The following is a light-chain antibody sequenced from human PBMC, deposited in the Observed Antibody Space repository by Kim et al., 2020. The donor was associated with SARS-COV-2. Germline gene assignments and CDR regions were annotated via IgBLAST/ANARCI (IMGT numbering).Light chain of an antibody. CDR1: KSGVGCYEY. Sequence: QSDTLSCSGNKSGVGCYEYVSWHQPSPRKPPKHVISGVTTRPSGVPDRFFGSKSGNAASLNVSGLQGEDGADYYCSSYAGGNSLVFGGGTQLTVL. J-gene: IGLJ3*02. V-gene: IGLV2-8*03. CDR2: GVT. CDR3: SSYAGGNSLV.